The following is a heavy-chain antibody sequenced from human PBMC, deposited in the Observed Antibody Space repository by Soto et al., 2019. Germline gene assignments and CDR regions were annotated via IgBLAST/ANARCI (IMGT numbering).Heavy chain of an antibody. V-gene: IGHV3-7*01. J-gene: IGHJ4*02. Sequence: EVQLVESGGGVVQPGGSLRLSCAASGFPFSSYWMSLVRQAPGKGLEWVANIKRDGSEKYYVDSVKGRFTISRDNAKNSLYLQMNSLIAEDTAVYYCARLWIQLWTWDYWGQGTLVTVS. CDR2: IKRDGSEK. CDR1: GFPFSSYW. CDR3: ARLWIQLWTWDY. D-gene: IGHD5-18*01.